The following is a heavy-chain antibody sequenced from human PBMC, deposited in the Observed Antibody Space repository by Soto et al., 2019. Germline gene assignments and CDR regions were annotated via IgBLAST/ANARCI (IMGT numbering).Heavy chain of an antibody. CDR2: IYSGGST. J-gene: IGHJ4*02. D-gene: IGHD3-10*01. CDR1: GFTVSSNY. Sequence: EVQLVESGGGLVQPGGSLRLSCAASGFTVSSNYMSWVRQAPGKGLEWVSVIYSGGSTYYADSVKGRFTISRHNSKNTLYLQMNSLRAEDTAVYYCARGRGGGRYYRYFDYWGQGTLVTVSS. V-gene: IGHV3-53*04. CDR3: ARGRGGGRYYRYFDY.